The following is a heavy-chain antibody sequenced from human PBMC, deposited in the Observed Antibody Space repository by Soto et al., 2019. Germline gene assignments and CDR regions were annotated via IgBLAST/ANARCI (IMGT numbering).Heavy chain of an antibody. CDR1: GFTLNSYA. CDR3: AKALPMYYYDSSGYSDYYYDMDV. V-gene: IGHV3-23*01. CDR2: ISARGEKT. J-gene: IGHJ6*02. D-gene: IGHD3-22*01. Sequence: PGGSLRLSCAASGFTLNSYAMNWVRQAPGKGLEWVSGISARGEKTCYADSVKGRFTISRDNSKNTVYLQMNSLRAKDTAVFYCAKALPMYYYDSSGYSDYYYDMDVWGQGTTVTVSS.